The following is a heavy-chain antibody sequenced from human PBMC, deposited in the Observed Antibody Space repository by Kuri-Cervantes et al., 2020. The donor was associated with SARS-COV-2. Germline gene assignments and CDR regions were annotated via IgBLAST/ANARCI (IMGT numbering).Heavy chain of an antibody. J-gene: IGHJ4*02. CDR3: AKDKFMYYDSSGYYDY. CDR2: IIPIVSIA. V-gene: IGHV1-69*04. D-gene: IGHD3-22*01. CDR1: GGTFSSYT. Sequence: SVKVSCKASGGTFSSYTISWVRQAPGQGLEWMRRIIPIVSIANSAQKFQGRVTITADKSTRTAYMELSSLRSEDTAVYYCAKDKFMYYDSSGYYDYWGQGTLVTVSS.